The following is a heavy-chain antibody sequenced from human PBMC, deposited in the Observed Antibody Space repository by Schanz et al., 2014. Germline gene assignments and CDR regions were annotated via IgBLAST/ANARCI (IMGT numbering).Heavy chain of an antibody. D-gene: IGHD5-12*01. CDR2: MYINSGST. CDR1: GFTVNTNY. Sequence: EVQLVESGGGLVQRGGSLRLSCAVSGFTVNTNYMSWVRQAPGKGLEWISSMYINSGSTQYADSVKGRFIISRDSSKNTLFLQMNSLRAEDTAVYFCARDGGRDGYNLAFDVWGQGTLVTVSS. CDR3: ARDGGRDGYNLAFDV. V-gene: IGHV3-53*01. J-gene: IGHJ3*01.